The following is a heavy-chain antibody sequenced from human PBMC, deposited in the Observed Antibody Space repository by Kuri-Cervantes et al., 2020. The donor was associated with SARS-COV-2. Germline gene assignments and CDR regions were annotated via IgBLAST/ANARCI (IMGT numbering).Heavy chain of an antibody. CDR3: AKDLAVAGSEDDS. D-gene: IGHD6-19*01. CDR1: GFTFSSYA. V-gene: IGHV3-23*01. CDR2: LSVSGGNT. Sequence: ETLSLTCAASGFTFSSYAMTWVHQAPGKGLEWVSSLSVSGGNTYYADSVKGRFTISRDNSRNTLYLQMNSLSAEDTAVYYCAKDLAVAGSEDDSWGQGTLVTVSS. J-gene: IGHJ4*02.